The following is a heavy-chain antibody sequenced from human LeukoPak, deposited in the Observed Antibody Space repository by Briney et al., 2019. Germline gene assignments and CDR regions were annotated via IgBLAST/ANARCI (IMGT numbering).Heavy chain of an antibody. Sequence: GSLRLSCAASGFTFSSYGMHWVRQAPGKGLEWVAVISFDGSNKYYADSVKGRFTISRDNSKTTLSLQMSSLRAEDTAVYYCAKEDYFGSGSYLGYWGQGTLVTV. V-gene: IGHV3-30*18. CDR1: GFTFSSYG. J-gene: IGHJ4*02. CDR2: ISFDGSNK. CDR3: AKEDYFGSGSYLGY. D-gene: IGHD3-10*01.